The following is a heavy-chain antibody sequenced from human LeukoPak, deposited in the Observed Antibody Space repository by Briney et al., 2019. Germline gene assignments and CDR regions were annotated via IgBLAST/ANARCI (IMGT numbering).Heavy chain of an antibody. D-gene: IGHD6-19*01. V-gene: IGHV3-30*02. J-gene: IGHJ4*02. CDR3: AKDSIAVSGTLDC. Sequence: GGSLRLSCAASGFTFSSYGMHWVRQAPGKGLEWVAFIRYDGSNKYYADSVKGRFTISRDNAKNSLYLQMNSLRAEDTALYYCAKDSIAVSGTLDCWGQGTLVTVSS. CDR1: GFTFSSYG. CDR2: IRYDGSNK.